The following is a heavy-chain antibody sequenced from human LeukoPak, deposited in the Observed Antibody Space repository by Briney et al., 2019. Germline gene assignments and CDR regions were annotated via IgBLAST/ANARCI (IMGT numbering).Heavy chain of an antibody. CDR3: ASGFLDDFWSGHF. CDR2: IKYDGSEK. Sequence: GGSLRLSCAASGFSFSTHWMSWVRLAPGKGPEWVANIKYDGSEKYYVDSVKGRFTISRDNAKTSPYLHMNSLRAEDTAVYYCASGFLDDFWSGHFWGQGTLVTVSS. V-gene: IGHV3-7*01. J-gene: IGHJ4*02. D-gene: IGHD3-3*01. CDR1: GFSFSTHW.